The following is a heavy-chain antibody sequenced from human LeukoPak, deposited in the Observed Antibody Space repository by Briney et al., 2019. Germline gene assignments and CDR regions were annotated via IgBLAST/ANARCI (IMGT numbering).Heavy chain of an antibody. Sequence: PSEXXSXTCTXXGXXIXSGXYXXXWIRQHPGKGLEWIGYIYYSGSTYYNPSLKSRVTISVDTSKNQFSLKLSSVTAADTAVYYCARGGLRYFDSWGQGTLVTVSS. CDR3: ARGGLRYFDS. CDR2: IYYSGST. CDR1: GXXIXSGXYX. V-gene: IGHV4-31*03. J-gene: IGHJ4*02. D-gene: IGHD3-9*01.